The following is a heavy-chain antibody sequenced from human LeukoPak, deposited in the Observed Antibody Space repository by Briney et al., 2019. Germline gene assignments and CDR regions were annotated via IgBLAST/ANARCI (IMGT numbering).Heavy chain of an antibody. CDR2: INHSGST. CDR3: ARTLRAARPADY. CDR1: GGSFSGYY. V-gene: IGHV4-34*01. D-gene: IGHD6-13*01. Sequence: SETLCLTCAVYGGSFSGYYWSWIRQPPGKGLEWIGEINHSGSTNYNPSLKSRGTISSDTSKNQFSLKLSSVPTADTAVYYCARTLRAARPADYWGQGTLVTVSS. J-gene: IGHJ4*02.